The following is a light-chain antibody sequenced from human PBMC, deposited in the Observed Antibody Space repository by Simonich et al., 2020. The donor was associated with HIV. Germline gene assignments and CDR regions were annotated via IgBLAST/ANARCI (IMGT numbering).Light chain of an antibody. J-gene: IGKJ1*01. CDR2: AAS. Sequence: EIVLTQSPGTLSLSPGERATLSCRASQSVSSNYLAWYQQKPGLAPRLLMYAASSRATGIPDRFSGSGSGTDFTLTISRLEPEDFAVYYCQQYGSSPRTFGQGTKVEIK. CDR3: QQYGSSPRT. V-gene: IGKV3-20*01. CDR1: QSVSSNY.